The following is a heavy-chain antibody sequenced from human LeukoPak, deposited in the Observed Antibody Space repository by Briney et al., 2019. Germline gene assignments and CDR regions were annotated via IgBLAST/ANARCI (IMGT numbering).Heavy chain of an antibody. J-gene: IGHJ3*02. V-gene: IGHV3-7*01. D-gene: IGHD5-18*01. CDR3: ARNQWLPFDAFDI. Sequence: GGSLRLSCAASGFTFSSYWMSWVRQAPGKGLECVASIKQDGSEKYYVDSVKGRFTISRDNTKNSLYLQMNSLRTDDTAVYYCARNQWLPFDAFDIWGQGTMVTVSS. CDR2: IKQDGSEK. CDR1: GFTFSSYW.